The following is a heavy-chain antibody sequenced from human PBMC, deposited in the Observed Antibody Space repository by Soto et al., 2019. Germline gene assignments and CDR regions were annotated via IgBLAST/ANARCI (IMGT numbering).Heavy chain of an antibody. J-gene: IGHJ4*02. CDR3: AINEGRDVSTFDY. D-gene: IGHD3-10*02. CDR1: GGTFSSYA. CDR2: IIPITGTV. V-gene: IGHV1-69*01. Sequence: QVQLVQSGAEVKKPGSSVKVSCKVSGGTFSSYAIGWVRQAPGQGLEWMGGIIPITGTVNYAQKFQGRVTITADATTSTAYMELSSLRSEDTAMYYCAINEGRDVSTFDYWGQGTLVTVSS.